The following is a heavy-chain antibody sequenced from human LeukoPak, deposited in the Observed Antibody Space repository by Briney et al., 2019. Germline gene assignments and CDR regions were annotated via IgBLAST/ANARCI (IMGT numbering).Heavy chain of an antibody. V-gene: IGHV3-30-3*01. Sequence: PGGSLRLSCAASGFTFSSYAMHGVRQAPGKGLEWVAVISYDGSNKYYADSVKGRFTISRDNSKNTLYLQMNSLRAEDTAVYYCARALGFFPYYYYMDVWGKGTTVTVSS. CDR1: GFTFSSYA. CDR2: ISYDGSNK. CDR3: ARALGFFPYYYYMDV. D-gene: IGHD3-3*01. J-gene: IGHJ6*03.